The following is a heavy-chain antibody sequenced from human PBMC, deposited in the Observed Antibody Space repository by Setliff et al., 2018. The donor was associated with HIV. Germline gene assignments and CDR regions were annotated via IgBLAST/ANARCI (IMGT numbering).Heavy chain of an antibody. D-gene: IGHD2-15*01. J-gene: IGHJ5*02. V-gene: IGHV1-3*01. CDR3: ARDRIRMDWFDP. CDR2: ISAVNGNT. Sequence: ASVKVSCKASGYTFISYDMHWVRQAPGQRLEWMGWISAVNGNTKYSQKFQGRVSITRDTSANTAYMELSSLRSEDTAVYYCARDRIRMDWFDPWGQGTLVTVSS. CDR1: GYTFISYD.